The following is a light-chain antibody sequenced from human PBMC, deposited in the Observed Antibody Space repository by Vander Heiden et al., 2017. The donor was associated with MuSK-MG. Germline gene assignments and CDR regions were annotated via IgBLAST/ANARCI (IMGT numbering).Light chain of an antibody. J-gene: IGKJ2*01. V-gene: IGKV3-20*01. CDR2: GTS. CDR1: QNVDSKY. CDR3: QQDNFSPYT. Sequence: EIVLTQSPGTMSLSPGERATLSCRASQNVDSKYLAWYQQKPGQAPRLLFYGTSAGATGIPDRISGSGSGTDFTLTISRLEPEDSAVYFCQQDNFSPYTFGQGTKLEIK.